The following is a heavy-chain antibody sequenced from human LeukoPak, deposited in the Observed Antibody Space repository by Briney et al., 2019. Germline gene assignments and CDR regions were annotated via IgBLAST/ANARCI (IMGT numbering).Heavy chain of an antibody. CDR1: GFTFDDYA. V-gene: IGHV3-9*01. CDR3: AKDWGRGNYGVDLLDY. J-gene: IGHJ4*02. CDR2: ISWNSGSI. D-gene: IGHD4-17*01. Sequence: PGGSLRLSCAASGFTFDDYAMHWVRQVPGKGLEWVSGISWNSGSIVYADSVKGRFTISRDNAKNSLYLQMNSLRAEDTALYYCAKDWGRGNYGVDLLDYWGQGTLVTVSS.